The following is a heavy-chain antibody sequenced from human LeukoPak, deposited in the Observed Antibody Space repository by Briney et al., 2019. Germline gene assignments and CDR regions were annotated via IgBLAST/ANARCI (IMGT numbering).Heavy chain of an antibody. V-gene: IGHV3-11*01. Sequence: PGGSLRLSCAASGFTFSDNYMSWICQPPGKGLEWVSYIGPDGSTTYYADSVKGRFAISRDNAKNSVFLQMNSLTVEDTAVYYCARARDLTHWGQGTQVTVSS. CDR3: ARARDLTH. CDR2: IGPDGSTT. CDR1: GFTFSDNY. J-gene: IGHJ4*02.